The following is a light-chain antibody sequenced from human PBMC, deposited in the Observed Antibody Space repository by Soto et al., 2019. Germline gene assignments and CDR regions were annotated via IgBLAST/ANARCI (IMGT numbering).Light chain of an antibody. Sequence: DIQMTQSPSTLSASVGDRVTITGRASQSIRSWLAWYQQKPGKAPQLLIYDASNLESGVPSRYSGSGSETELTLCVNSLQPDDFAPYYCQQYDSFSQPFGRGPEVEVK. CDR2: DAS. J-gene: IGKJ1*01. CDR3: QQYDSFSQP. V-gene: IGKV1-5*01. CDR1: QSIRSW.